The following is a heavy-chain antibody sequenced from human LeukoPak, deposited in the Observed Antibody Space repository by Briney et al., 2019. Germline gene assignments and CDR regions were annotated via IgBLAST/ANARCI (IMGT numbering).Heavy chain of an antibody. J-gene: IGHJ5*02. CDR3: AREASWFGELSWFDP. CDR1: GFTFSSYS. Sequence: TGGSLRLSCAASGFTFSSYSMNWVRQAPGKGLEWVSYISSSSSTIYYADSVKGRFTISRDNAKNSLYLQMNSLRDEDTAVYYCAREASWFGELSWFDPWGQGTLVTVSS. CDR2: ISSSSSTI. V-gene: IGHV3-48*02. D-gene: IGHD3-10*01.